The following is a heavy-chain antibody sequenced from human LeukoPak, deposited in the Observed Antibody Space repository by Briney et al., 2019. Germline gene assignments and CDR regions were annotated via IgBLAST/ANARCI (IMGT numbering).Heavy chain of an antibody. CDR1: GFTFSSYS. Sequence: GGSLRLSCAASGFTFSSYSMNWVRQAPGKGLEWVSSISSSSSYIYYADSVKGRFTISRDNAKNSLYLQMNSLRVEDTAVYYCARDRPLEDREYNYYYYMDVWGKGTTVTVSS. CDR3: ARDRPLEDREYNYYYYMDV. V-gene: IGHV3-21*01. J-gene: IGHJ6*03. CDR2: ISSSSSYI. D-gene: IGHD3-3*01.